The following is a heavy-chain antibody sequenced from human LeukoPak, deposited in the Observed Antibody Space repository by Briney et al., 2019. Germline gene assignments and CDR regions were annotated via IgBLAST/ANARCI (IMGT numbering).Heavy chain of an antibody. CDR2: MYYSGST. J-gene: IGHJ4*02. D-gene: IGHD6-19*01. V-gene: IGHV4-59*12. Sequence: PSETLSLTCTASGASITSYYWSWIRQPPGKGLEWIGYMYYSGSTNHNPSLKGRVSISFDTSKTQCSLKLTSVTASDTAVYYCARNLGSGGSSLFDYWGQGTLVTVSS. CDR3: ARNLGSGGSSLFDY. CDR1: GASITSYY.